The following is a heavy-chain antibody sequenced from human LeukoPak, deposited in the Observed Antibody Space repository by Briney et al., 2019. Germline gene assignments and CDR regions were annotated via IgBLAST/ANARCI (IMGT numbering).Heavy chain of an antibody. CDR2: IYYSGST. CDR1: GGSVSSGSYY. Sequence: SETLSLTCTVSGGSVSSGSYYWSWIRQPPGKGLEWIGHIYYSGSTNYNPSLKSRVTISVDTSKNQFSLKLSSVTAADTAVYYCARIIKVVRGVPFDYWGQGTLVTVSS. V-gene: IGHV4-61*01. J-gene: IGHJ4*02. CDR3: ARIIKVVRGVPFDY. D-gene: IGHD3-10*01.